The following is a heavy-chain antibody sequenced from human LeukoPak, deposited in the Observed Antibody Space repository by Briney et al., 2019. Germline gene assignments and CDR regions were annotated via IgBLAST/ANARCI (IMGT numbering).Heavy chain of an antibody. CDR2: ISGSGGGT. V-gene: IGHV3-23*01. CDR1: GITLRNYG. D-gene: IGHD3-10*01. Sequence: GGSLRLSCEVSGITLRNYGMSWVRQAPGRGLEWVAGISGSGGGTNYADSVKGRFTISRDNPKNTLYLQMNSLRAEDTAVYFCAKRGVIIRVILVGFHKEAYYFDSWGQGALVTVSS. CDR3: AKRGVIIRVILVGFHKEAYYFDS. J-gene: IGHJ4*02.